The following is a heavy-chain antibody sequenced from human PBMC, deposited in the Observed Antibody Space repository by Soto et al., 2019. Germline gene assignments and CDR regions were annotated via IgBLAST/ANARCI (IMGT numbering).Heavy chain of an antibody. V-gene: IGHV4-39*01. Sequence: SEILSLTCTVSGGSISSSSYYWGWIRQPPGKGLEWIGNVYYGGSTYYNPSLKSRVTISVETSKSQSSLKLSSVTAADTAVYYCAGGDYYHSSGYYFYYYTMDVWGQGTTVNVSS. CDR2: VYYGGST. J-gene: IGHJ6*02. CDR3: AGGDYYHSSGYYFYYYTMDV. D-gene: IGHD3-22*01. CDR1: GGSISSSSYY.